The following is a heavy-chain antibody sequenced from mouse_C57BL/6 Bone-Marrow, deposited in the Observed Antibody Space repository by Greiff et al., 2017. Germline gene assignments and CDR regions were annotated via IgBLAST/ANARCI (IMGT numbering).Heavy chain of an antibody. CDR2: IDPANGNT. J-gene: IGHJ2*01. D-gene: IGHD1-1*01. CDR3: APYYCGRSYGDY. V-gene: IGHV14-3*01. CDR1: GFNIKNTY. Sequence: VQLKQSVAELVRPGASVKLSCTASGFNIKNTYMHWVKQRPEQGLEWIGRIDPANGNTKYAPKFQGKATITADTSSNTAYLQLSSLTSEDTASYYCAPYYCGRSYGDYWGQGTTLTVTS.